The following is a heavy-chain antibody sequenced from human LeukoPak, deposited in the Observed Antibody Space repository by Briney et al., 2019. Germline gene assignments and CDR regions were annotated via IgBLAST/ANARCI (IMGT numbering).Heavy chain of an antibody. CDR3: AKLVGATTDDY. D-gene: IGHD1-26*01. Sequence: PGGSLRLSCAASGFTFSSYVMHWVRQAPGKGLEWVAIISYDGSNKYYADSVKGRFTISRDNSKNTLYLQMNSLRAEDTAVYYCAKLVGATTDDYWGQGTLVTVSS. V-gene: IGHV3-30*04. J-gene: IGHJ4*02. CDR1: GFTFSSYV. CDR2: ISYDGSNK.